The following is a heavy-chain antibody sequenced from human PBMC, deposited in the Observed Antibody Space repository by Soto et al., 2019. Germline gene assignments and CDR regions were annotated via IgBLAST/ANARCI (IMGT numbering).Heavy chain of an antibody. J-gene: IGHJ4*02. CDR1: GFTFSDYY. V-gene: IGHV3-11*01. Sequence: GGSLRLSCAASGFTFSDYYMSWIRQAPGKGLEWVSYISSSGSTIYYADSVKGRFTISRDNAKNSLYLQMNSLRAEDTAVYYCSRPSRVGDPGPFDYWGQGTLVTVSS. CDR3: SRPSRVGDPGPFDY. CDR2: ISSSGSTI. D-gene: IGHD3-16*01.